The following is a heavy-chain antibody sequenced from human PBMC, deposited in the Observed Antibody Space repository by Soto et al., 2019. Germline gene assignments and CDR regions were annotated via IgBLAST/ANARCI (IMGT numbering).Heavy chain of an antibody. CDR1: GYTFTSYD. J-gene: IGHJ4*02. Sequence: ASVKVSCKASGYTFTSYDINWVRQATGQGLEWMGWMNPNSGNTGYAQKFQGRLTISTDTSTSTAYMELRSLKSDDTAVYYCARERKWEPLPYWGQGTLVTVSS. CDR2: MNPNSGNT. CDR3: ARERKWEPLPY. V-gene: IGHV1-8*01. D-gene: IGHD1-26*01.